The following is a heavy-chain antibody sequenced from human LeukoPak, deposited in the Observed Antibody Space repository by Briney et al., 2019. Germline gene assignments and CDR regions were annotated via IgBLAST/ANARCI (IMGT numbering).Heavy chain of an antibody. CDR2: VYSTGST. CDR3: ATTVTT. CDR1: GGSISNNY. J-gene: IGHJ4*02. D-gene: IGHD4-17*01. Sequence: SGTLSLTCNVSGGSISNNYWTWIRQPPGKGLEWIGYVYSTGSTNYNPSLKSRVTISVDTSKNQFSLKLSSVIAADTAAYYCATTVTTWGQGTLVTVSS. V-gene: IGHV4-59*08.